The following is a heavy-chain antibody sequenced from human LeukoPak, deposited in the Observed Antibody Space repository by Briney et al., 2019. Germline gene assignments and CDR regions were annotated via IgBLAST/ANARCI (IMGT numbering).Heavy chain of an antibody. CDR3: ARHYGP. CDR2: IYYSGST. V-gene: IGHV4-59*08. D-gene: IGHD3-10*01. J-gene: IGHJ5*02. Sequence: SETLSLTCTVSGGSISGYYWSWIRQPPGKGLEWIGYIYYSGSTYYNSSLQSRVTISVDTSKNQFSLKLNSVTAADTAVYYCARHYGPWGQGTLVTVSS. CDR1: GGSISGYY.